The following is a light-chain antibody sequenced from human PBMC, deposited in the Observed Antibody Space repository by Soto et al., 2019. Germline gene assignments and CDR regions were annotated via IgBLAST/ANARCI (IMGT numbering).Light chain of an antibody. CDR2: DVS. CDR1: SSDVGGYNY. CDR3: SSYTSSSREV. J-gene: IGLJ1*01. Sequence: QSVLTQPASVSGSPGQSITISCTGTSSDVGGYNYVSWYQQHPGKAPKLMIYDVSNRPSGVSNRFSGSKSGNTASLTISGLQAEDEADYYCSSYTSSSREVFGTGTKVTV. V-gene: IGLV2-14*01.